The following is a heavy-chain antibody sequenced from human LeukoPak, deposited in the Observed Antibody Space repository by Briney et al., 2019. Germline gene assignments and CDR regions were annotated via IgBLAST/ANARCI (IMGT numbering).Heavy chain of an antibody. J-gene: IGHJ6*02. V-gene: IGHV1-2*04. Sequence: ASVKVSCKASGYTFTGYYMHWVRQAPGQGLEWMGWISPNSGGTNYAQKFQGWVTMTRDTSISTAYMELSRLRSDDTAVYYCARDGIAAAGRRYYGMDVWGQGTTVTVSS. D-gene: IGHD6-13*01. CDR3: ARDGIAAAGRRYYGMDV. CDR2: ISPNSGGT. CDR1: GYTFTGYY.